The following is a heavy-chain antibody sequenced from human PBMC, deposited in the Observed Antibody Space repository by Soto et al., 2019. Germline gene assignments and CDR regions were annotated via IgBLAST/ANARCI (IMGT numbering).Heavy chain of an antibody. D-gene: IGHD2-2*01. CDR1: GYSFTSYW. V-gene: IGHV5-51*01. Sequence: GESLKISCKGSGYSFTSYWIGWVRQMPGKGLEWMGIIYPGDSDTRYSPSFQGQVTISADKSISTAYLQWSSLKASDTAMYYCARYRVCSSTSCYGGGGYDWGGDRYYYYYGMDVWGQGTTVTVSS. CDR2: IYPGDSDT. CDR3: ARYRVCSSTSCYGGGGYDWGGDRYYYYYGMDV. J-gene: IGHJ6*02.